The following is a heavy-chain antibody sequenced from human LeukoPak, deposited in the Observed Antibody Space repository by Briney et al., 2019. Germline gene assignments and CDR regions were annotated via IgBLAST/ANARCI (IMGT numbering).Heavy chain of an antibody. J-gene: IGHJ6*02. V-gene: IGHV4-4*09. CDR3: ARQVPGPYNYYGMDV. Sequence: SETLSLTCTVSGGSISTYYWSWIRQPPGKGLEWIGYIHTSDSTNYNPSLKSRVTMSADTSKNQFSLRLTSVTAADTAVYYCARQVPGPYNYYGMDVWGQGTTVTVSS. CDR1: GGSISTYY. CDR2: IHTSDST.